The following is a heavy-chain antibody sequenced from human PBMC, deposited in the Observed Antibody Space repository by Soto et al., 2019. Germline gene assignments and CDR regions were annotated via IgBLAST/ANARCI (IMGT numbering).Heavy chain of an antibody. Sequence: QVQLVQSGAEEKKPGASVKVSCKASGYTFTIYAMHWVRQAPGQRLEWMGWINAGNGNRKYSQKFQGRVTITRDTSASTDYMELSSLRSEDTAVYYCVSVSGWYHLDYWGQGTLVTVSS. V-gene: IGHV1-3*05. CDR1: GYTFTIYA. CDR2: INAGNGNR. J-gene: IGHJ4*02. CDR3: VSVSGWYHLDY. D-gene: IGHD6-19*01.